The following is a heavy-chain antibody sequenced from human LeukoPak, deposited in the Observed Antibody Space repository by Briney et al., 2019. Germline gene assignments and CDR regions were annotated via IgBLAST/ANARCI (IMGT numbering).Heavy chain of an antibody. CDR2: IWYDGSNK. CDR3: AKDVQESSYYYDSSGYQPGY. Sequence: PGGSLRLSCAASGFTFSSYGMHWVRQAPGKGLEWVACIWYDGSNKYYADSVKGRFTISRDNSKNTLYLQMNSLRAEDTAVYYCAKDVQESSYYYDSSGYQPGYWGQGTLVTVSS. CDR1: GFTFSSYG. V-gene: IGHV3-30*02. D-gene: IGHD3-22*01. J-gene: IGHJ4*02.